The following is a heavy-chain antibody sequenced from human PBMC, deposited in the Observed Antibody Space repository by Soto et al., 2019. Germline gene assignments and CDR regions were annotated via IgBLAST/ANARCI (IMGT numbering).Heavy chain of an antibody. CDR2: IWYDGSNK. D-gene: IGHD3-22*01. J-gene: IGHJ4*02. V-gene: IGHV3-33*01. Sequence: QVQLVEAGGGVVQPGRSLRLSCVASGFTFSSYGMQWVRQAPGKGLEWVAVIWYDGSNKYYADSVKGRFTISRDNSKNMLYLQMNSLRAEDTAVYYCARPHYYDSSGYYWDYWGQGTLVTVSS. CDR1: GFTFSSYG. CDR3: ARPHYYDSSGYYWDY.